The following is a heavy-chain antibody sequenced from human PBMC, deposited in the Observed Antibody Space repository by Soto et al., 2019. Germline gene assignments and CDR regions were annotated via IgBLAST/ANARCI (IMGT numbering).Heavy chain of an antibody. Sequence: PGGSLRLSCAASGFTFSSSWMHWVRQAPGKGLVWVSRVSGDGSSTNYADSVKGRFTISRENAKNSLYLQMNSLRAEDTAVYYCARFGGGGFGEAHAFDIWGQGTMVTVSS. V-gene: IGHV3-74*01. J-gene: IGHJ3*02. CDR2: VSGDGSST. CDR3: ARFGGGGFGEAHAFDI. CDR1: GFTFSSSW. D-gene: IGHD3-10*01.